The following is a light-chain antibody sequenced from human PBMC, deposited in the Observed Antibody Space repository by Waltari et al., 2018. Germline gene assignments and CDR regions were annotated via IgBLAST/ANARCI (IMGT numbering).Light chain of an antibody. J-gene: IGLJ2*01. Sequence: SSGLTQDPAVSVALGQTIRITCRGDSLRTSYASWYQVKTGQAPVLGMFGKEKRPSGVPDRISGESSETTSSLIITGAQAEDESSYYCSSRNGTASQVVFAGGTTVTVL. V-gene: IGLV3-19*01. CDR1: SLRTSY. CDR3: SSRNGTASQVV. CDR2: GKE.